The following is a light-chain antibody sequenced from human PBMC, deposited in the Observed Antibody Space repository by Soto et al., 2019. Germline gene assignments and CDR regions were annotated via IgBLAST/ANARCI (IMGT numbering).Light chain of an antibody. V-gene: IGKV1-5*03. CDR2: KAS. Sequence: DIQMTQSPSTLSASVGDRVTITCRASQSISTWLAWYQQKPGKAPKLLIYKASSLEGGVPSRFSGSGSGTEFTLTISSLQPDDFATYYCQQYSSFLYTFGQGTKLEIK. CDR1: QSISTW. J-gene: IGKJ2*01. CDR3: QQYSSFLYT.